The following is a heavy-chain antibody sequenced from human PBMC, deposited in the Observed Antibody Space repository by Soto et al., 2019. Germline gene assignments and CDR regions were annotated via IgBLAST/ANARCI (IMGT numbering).Heavy chain of an antibody. Sequence: QVQLVQSGAGGKMPDSSVKGSCKASGGNFSTYAISWVRQAPGQGLEWMGGIIPMCGIGNYAQNFQGRVTITAVESTSTAYMELRSRRSEDTAVYYCERGYAGHDFYALDVWGQGTTVTVSS. D-gene: IGHD3-16*01. J-gene: IGHJ6*02. CDR3: ERGYAGHDFYALDV. CDR1: GGNFSTYA. CDR2: IIPMCGIG. V-gene: IGHV1-69*01.